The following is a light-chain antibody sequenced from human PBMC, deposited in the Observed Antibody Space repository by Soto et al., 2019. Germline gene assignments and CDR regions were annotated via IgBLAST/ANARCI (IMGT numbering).Light chain of an antibody. V-gene: IGLV1-51*01. CDR3: GTWDTSLSAVV. CDR1: TSNIGNNY. J-gene: IGLJ2*01. Sequence: SVLTQPPSVSAAPGQTVTISCSGSTSNIGNNYVSWYQQLPGTAPKLLIYDNDERPSGIPDRFSGSKSGTSATLGITGLQTGDEADYYCGTWDTSLSAVVFGGGTKLTVL. CDR2: DND.